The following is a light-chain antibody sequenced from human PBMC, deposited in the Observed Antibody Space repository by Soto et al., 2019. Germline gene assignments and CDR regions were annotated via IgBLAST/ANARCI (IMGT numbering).Light chain of an antibody. CDR1: QDISKF. CDR2: GAS. Sequence: DIQMTQSPSSLSASVGDRVTITCQASQDISKFLNWYQQKPGEAPKLLIKGASNLATGVPSRFSGGGSQTDFTLTITSLQPEDIATYYCQQYDNLLLTFGPGTKVNIK. J-gene: IGKJ3*01. CDR3: QQYDNLLLT. V-gene: IGKV1-33*01.